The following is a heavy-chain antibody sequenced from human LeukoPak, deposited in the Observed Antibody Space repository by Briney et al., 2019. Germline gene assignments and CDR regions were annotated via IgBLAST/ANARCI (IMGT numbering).Heavy chain of an antibody. CDR3: ARHYSSGWDLDY. Sequence: SETLSLTCTVSGGSISNYYWSWIRQPPGKGLEWIGYIFYSGSTSYNPSLRSRLTISVDTSKNQFSLNLTSVTAADTAVYYCARHYSSGWDLDYWGQGTLVTVSS. D-gene: IGHD6-19*01. J-gene: IGHJ4*02. CDR2: IFYSGST. CDR1: GGSISNYY. V-gene: IGHV4-59*08.